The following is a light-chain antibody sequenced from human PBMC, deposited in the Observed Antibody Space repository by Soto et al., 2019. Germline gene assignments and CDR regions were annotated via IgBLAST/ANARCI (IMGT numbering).Light chain of an antibody. J-gene: IGKJ1*01. CDR2: GAS. CDR1: QSIANR. V-gene: IGKV1-5*01. Sequence: DIQLTQSPSILSASGGDRVTITCRASQSIANRLAWYQQKPGKTPKLLIYGASTLESGVPSRFSGSGSGTEFTLTINSLQTDDFATYYCQQYNSYPRTFGQGTKVDIK. CDR3: QQYNSYPRT.